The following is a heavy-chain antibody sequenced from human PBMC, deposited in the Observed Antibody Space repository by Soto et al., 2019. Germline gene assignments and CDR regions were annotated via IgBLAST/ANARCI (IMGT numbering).Heavy chain of an antibody. Sequence: ASVKVSCKASGYTFTGYYMHWVRQAPGQGLEWMGWINPNSGGTNYAQKFQGWVTMTRDTSISTAYMELSRLRSDDTAVYYCARDGYSYGYGAFDIWGQGTMVTVSS. V-gene: IGHV1-2*04. J-gene: IGHJ3*02. CDR3: ARDGYSYGYGAFDI. D-gene: IGHD5-18*01. CDR2: INPNSGGT. CDR1: GYTFTGYY.